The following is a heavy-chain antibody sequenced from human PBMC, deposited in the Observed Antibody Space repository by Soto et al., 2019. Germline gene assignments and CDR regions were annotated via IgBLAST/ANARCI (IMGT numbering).Heavy chain of an antibody. CDR1: GFTFSSYW. Sequence: GGSLRLSCAASGFTFSSYWMHWVRQAPGKGLVWVSRINSDGGSTSYADSVKGRFTISRDNAKNTLYLQMNSLRAEDTAVYYCARDQRRGVVTDYWGQGTLVTVSS. CDR2: INSDGGST. D-gene: IGHD3-3*01. V-gene: IGHV3-74*01. CDR3: ARDQRRGVVTDY. J-gene: IGHJ4*02.